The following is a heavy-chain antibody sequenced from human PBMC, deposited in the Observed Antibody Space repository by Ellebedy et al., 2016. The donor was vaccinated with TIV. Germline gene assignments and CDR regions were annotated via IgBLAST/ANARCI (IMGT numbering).Heavy chain of an antibody. J-gene: IGHJ6*03. Sequence: AASVKVSCKASGYTFTLSAIHWVRQAPGQSLEWMGWINTAYGDTTSSQKFEGRITITRDTSATTAYMELSSLSSEDTAVYYCARDKAYGSGSRTMDVWGKGTTVTVSS. D-gene: IGHD3-10*01. CDR3: ARDKAYGSGSRTMDV. CDR1: GYTFTLSA. V-gene: IGHV1-3*04. CDR2: INTAYGDT.